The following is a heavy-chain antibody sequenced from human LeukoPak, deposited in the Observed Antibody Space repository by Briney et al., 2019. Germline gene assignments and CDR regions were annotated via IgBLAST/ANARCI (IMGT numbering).Heavy chain of an antibody. D-gene: IGHD6-13*01. CDR3: ARTTGYTSSWSDGLDI. CDR1: GYTLTGYY. Sequence: ASVKVSCKASGYTLTGYYMHWVRQAPRQELQWMGWINPNSGGTNFAQNFQGRVTMTSDTSINTAYMELTRLRYDDTAVYYCARTTGYTSSWSDGLDIWGQGTMVTVSS. J-gene: IGHJ3*02. V-gene: IGHV1-2*02. CDR2: INPNSGGT.